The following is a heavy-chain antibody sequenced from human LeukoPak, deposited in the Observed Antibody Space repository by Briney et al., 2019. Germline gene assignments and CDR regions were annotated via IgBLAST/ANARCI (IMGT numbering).Heavy chain of an antibody. J-gene: IGHJ4*02. D-gene: IGHD6-19*01. CDR2: IYPGDSDT. V-gene: IGHV5-51*01. CDR3: ARLRGIAVAGNYFDY. CDR1: RYSFTSYW. Sequence: GESLKISCKGSRYSFTSYWIGWVRQMSGKGLEWMGIIYPGDSDTRYSPSFQGQVTISADKSISTAYLQWSSLKASDTAMYYCARLRGIAVAGNYFDYWGQGTLVTVSS.